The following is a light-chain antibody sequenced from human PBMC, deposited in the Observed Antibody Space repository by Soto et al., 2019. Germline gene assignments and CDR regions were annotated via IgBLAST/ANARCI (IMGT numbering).Light chain of an antibody. V-gene: IGLV2-14*01. CDR2: EVF. Sequence: QSALTQPASVSASPGQSISISCTGTSNDIGAFDYVSWYQQHPGKAPKLIIFEVFNRPSGVSTRFSGSKSGSTASLTISGLQAEDEADYYCTSYTSTTTYVFGTGTKLTVL. J-gene: IGLJ1*01. CDR1: SNDIGAFDY. CDR3: TSYTSTTTYV.